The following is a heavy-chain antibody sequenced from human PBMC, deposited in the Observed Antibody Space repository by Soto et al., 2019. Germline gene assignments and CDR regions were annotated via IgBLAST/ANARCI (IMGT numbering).Heavy chain of an antibody. CDR1: GYSFTSTY. D-gene: IGHD2-21*02. Sequence: QVQLVQSGAEVKKPGASVRISCRASGYSFTSTYVHWVRQAPGQGPEWMGIINPAGGTTYYAQKFXXRLTITGDTSTDTVFMDLNDLTSEDTAVYFCALKVVTYYDNWGQGTLLPVSS. CDR3: ALKVVTYYDN. J-gene: IGHJ4*02. CDR2: INPAGGTT. V-gene: IGHV1-46*01.